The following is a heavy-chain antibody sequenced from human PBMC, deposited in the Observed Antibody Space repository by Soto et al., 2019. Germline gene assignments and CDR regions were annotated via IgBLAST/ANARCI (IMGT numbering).Heavy chain of an antibody. CDR1: GFTFSGYS. CDR2: ISSRSTNI. D-gene: IGHD6-19*01. Sequence: LRLSCVGSGFTFSGYSMAWVRQAPGRGLEWVASISSRSTNIDYADSVKGRFTIPRDNAKNLVSLQMSSLRGEDTALYYCAKFTEPGYSSIWYYFEYWGQGTPVTVSS. J-gene: IGHJ4*02. CDR3: AKFTEPGYSSIWYYFEY. V-gene: IGHV3-21*06.